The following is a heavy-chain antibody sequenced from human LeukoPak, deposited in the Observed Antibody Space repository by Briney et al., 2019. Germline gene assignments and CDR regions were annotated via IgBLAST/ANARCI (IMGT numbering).Heavy chain of an antibody. J-gene: IGHJ4*02. Sequence: GESLKISCKGSGYTVTNRWIGWVRQTPGKGLEWMGIIYPGDSDTRYNPSFQGQVTISADKSIGTAYLQWSSLEASDTGIYYCARRGPSSEYFDHWGQGTLVTASS. D-gene: IGHD3-16*01. CDR2: IYPGDSDT. CDR3: ARRGPSSEYFDH. V-gene: IGHV5-51*01. CDR1: GYTVTNRW.